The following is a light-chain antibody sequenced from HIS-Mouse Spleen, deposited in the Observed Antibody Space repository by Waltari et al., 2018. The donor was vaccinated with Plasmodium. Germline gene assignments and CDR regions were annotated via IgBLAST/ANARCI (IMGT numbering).Light chain of an antibody. Sequence: SHELTQPPSVSVSPGQTARNTCSGAAFPNHYAYWYQPKPGQAPVLVIYKDSERPSGIPERFSGSSSGTTVTLTISGVQAEDEADYYCQSADSSGTPNWVFGGGTKLTVL. CDR3: QSADSSGTPNWV. CDR1: AFPNHY. V-gene: IGLV3-25*03. J-gene: IGLJ3*02. CDR2: KDS.